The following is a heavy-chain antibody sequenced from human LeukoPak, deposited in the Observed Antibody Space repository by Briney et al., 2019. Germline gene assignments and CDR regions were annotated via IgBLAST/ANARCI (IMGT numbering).Heavy chain of an antibody. CDR3: ARGDGYVATAPAYYYYYMDV. D-gene: IGHD5-12*01. Sequence: ASVKVSCKAFGYTFTSNYMHWVRQAPGQGPEWMGVISPSGGSTTYAQKFQGRVTITADKSTSTAYMELSSLRSEDTAVYYCARGDGYVATAPAYYYYYMDVWGKGTTVTVSS. V-gene: IGHV1-46*01. CDR2: ISPSGGST. J-gene: IGHJ6*03. CDR1: GYTFTSNY.